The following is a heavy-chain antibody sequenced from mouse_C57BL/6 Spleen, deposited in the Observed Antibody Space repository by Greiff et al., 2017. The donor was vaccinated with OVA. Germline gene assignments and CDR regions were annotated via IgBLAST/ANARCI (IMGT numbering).Heavy chain of an antibody. CDR2: IDPSDSYT. CDR3: VGNYYGSPFDY. V-gene: IGHV1-69*01. D-gene: IGHD1-1*01. Sequence: QVQLKQPGAELVMPGASVKLSCKASGYTFTSYWMHWVKQRPGQGLAWIGEIDPSDSYTNYNQKFKGKSTLTVDKASSTAYMQLISLTSEDSAVYYCVGNYYGSPFDYWGQGTTLTVSS. CDR1: GYTFTSYW. J-gene: IGHJ2*01.